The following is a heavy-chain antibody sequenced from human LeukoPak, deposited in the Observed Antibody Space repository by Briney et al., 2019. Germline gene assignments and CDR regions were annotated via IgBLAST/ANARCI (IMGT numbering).Heavy chain of an antibody. Sequence: GGSLRLSCAASGFTFSSYSMNWVRQAPGKGLEWVSSISSSSSYIYYADSVKGRFTISRDNAKNSLYLQMNSLRAEDTAVYYCARELRTTVTTSAFDIWGQGTMVTVSS. J-gene: IGHJ3*02. CDR2: ISSSSSYI. CDR1: GFTFSSYS. D-gene: IGHD4-17*01. V-gene: IGHV3-21*01. CDR3: ARELRTTVTTSAFDI.